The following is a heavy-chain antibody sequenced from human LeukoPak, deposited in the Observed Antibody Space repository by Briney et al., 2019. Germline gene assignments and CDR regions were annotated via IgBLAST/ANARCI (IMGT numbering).Heavy chain of an antibody. CDR2: MHYTGNT. CDR1: GGSINSNY. J-gene: IGHJ4*02. CDR3: ARNAPYFDY. Sequence: PSETLSLTCTVSGGSINSNYWSWIRQPPGKGLESIGYMHYTGNTNYNPSLKSRVTMSVDMSKNQFSLKLSSVTAADTAAYYCARNAPYFDYWGQGTLVSVSS. V-gene: IGHV4-59*12.